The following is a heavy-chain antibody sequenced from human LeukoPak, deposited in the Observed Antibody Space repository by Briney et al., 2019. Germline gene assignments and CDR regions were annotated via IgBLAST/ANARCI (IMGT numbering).Heavy chain of an antibody. Sequence: PGGSLRLSCAASGFTFSSYAMSWVRQAPGKGLEWVSAISGSGGSTYYADSVKGRFTISRDNSKNTLYLQMNSLRAEDTAVYYCAKDIMKLGIQGNYFDYWGQGTLVTVSS. CDR2: ISGSGGST. D-gene: IGHD7-27*01. CDR1: GFTFSSYA. V-gene: IGHV3-23*01. J-gene: IGHJ4*02. CDR3: AKDIMKLGIQGNYFDY.